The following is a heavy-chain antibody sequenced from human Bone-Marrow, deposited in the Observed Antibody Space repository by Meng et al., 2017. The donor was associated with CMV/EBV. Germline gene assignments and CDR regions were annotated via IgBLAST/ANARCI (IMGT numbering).Heavy chain of an antibody. V-gene: IGHV3-7*01. D-gene: IGHD3-22*01. Sequence: GESLKISCAASGFTFSSYWMSWVRQAPGKGLEWVANIKQDGSEKYYVDSVKGRFTISRDNAKNSLYLQMYSLRDEDTAVYYCAKDPMIYDGCAYSFEYWAQGTLVTVSS. CDR1: GFTFSSYW. CDR2: IKQDGSEK. CDR3: AKDPMIYDGCAYSFEY. J-gene: IGHJ4*02.